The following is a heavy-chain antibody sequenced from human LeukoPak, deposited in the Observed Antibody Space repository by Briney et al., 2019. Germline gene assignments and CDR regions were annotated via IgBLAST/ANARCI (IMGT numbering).Heavy chain of an antibody. CDR2: VSGSNGNT. V-gene: IGHV1-18*01. CDR3: ARVGRGVLRYFDWPRGDWFDP. Sequence: ASVKVSCKASGYTFTNYGITWMRQAPGQGLEWVGWVSGSNGNTNYAQKLQGRVTMTTDTSTSTAYMELRSLRSDDTAVYYCARVGRGVLRYFDWPRGDWFDPWGQGTLVTVSS. J-gene: IGHJ5*02. CDR1: GYTFTNYG. D-gene: IGHD3-9*01.